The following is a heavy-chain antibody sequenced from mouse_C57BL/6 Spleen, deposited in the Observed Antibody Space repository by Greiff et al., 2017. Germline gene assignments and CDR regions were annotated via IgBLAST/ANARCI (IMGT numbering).Heavy chain of an antibody. CDR2: ISDGGSYT. D-gene: IGHD2-2*01. J-gene: IGHJ2*01. V-gene: IGHV5-4*01. CDR1: GFTFSSYA. CDR3: ARDSRSTMVTTVPFDY. Sequence: EVKVEESGGGLVKPGGSLKLSCAASGFTFSSYAMSWVRQTPETRLEWVATISDGGSYTYYPDNVKGRFTISRDNAKNNLYLQMSHLKSEDTAMYYCARDSRSTMVTTVPFDYWGQGTTLTVSS.